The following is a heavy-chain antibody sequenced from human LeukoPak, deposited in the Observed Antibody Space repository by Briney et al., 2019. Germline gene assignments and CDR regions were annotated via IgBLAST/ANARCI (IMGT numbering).Heavy chain of an antibody. CDR2: ISSSGTYL. Sequence: PGGSLRLYCAASGFTFSNYAMHWVRQAPGKGLEWVSSISSSGTYLYYADSVKGRFTISRDNAKDSLYLQMNSLRVEDTAVYFCARGLFGVINPTDYWGQGTLVTVSS. CDR1: GFTFSNYA. CDR3: ARGLFGVINPTDY. D-gene: IGHD3-3*01. J-gene: IGHJ4*02. V-gene: IGHV3-21*01.